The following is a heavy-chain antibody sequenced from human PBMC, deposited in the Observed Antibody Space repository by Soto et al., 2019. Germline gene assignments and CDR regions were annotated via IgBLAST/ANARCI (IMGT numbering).Heavy chain of an antibody. CDR3: ARDGRDCADGVCYFHH. Sequence: EVQLVESGGGLVQPGGSLRLSCAASGFTFSNYGMNWVRQAPGKGLEWVSYISSSSTFIYYADSVKGRFTISRDNAKNSLYLQMNSLRDEDTAVYYCARDGRDCADGVCYFHHWGQGTLVTVSS. D-gene: IGHD2-8*01. CDR2: ISSSSTFI. J-gene: IGHJ1*01. V-gene: IGHV3-48*02. CDR1: GFTFSNYG.